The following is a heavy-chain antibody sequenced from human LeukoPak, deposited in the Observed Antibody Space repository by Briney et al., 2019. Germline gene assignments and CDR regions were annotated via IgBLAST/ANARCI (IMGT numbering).Heavy chain of an antibody. D-gene: IGHD2-2*02. CDR3: ARLLGYCSSTSCYTGPYYYYMDG. V-gene: IGHV1-8*01. Sequence: GASVRVSCKASGYTFTSYDINWVRQATGQGLEWMGWMNPNSGNTGYAQKFQGRVTMTRNTSISTAYMEMSSLRSEDTAVYYCARLLGYCSSTSCYTGPYYYYMDGWGKGTTVTVSS. J-gene: IGHJ6*03. CDR2: MNPNSGNT. CDR1: GYTFTSYD.